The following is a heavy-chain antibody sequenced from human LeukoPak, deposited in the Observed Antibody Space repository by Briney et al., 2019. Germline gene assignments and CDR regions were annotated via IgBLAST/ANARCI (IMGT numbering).Heavy chain of an antibody. J-gene: IGHJ3*01. Sequence: PGGSLRLSCAASGFTVSSSYMGWVRQAPGKGLEWVSVLYGGGSTYYPDSVKGRFTISRDNSQNTLYLQIDSLRPEDTAVYYCARLSDSSAYGAFDVWGQGTMVTVSS. D-gene: IGHD3-22*01. V-gene: IGHV3-66*02. CDR1: GFTVSSSY. CDR3: ARLSDSSAYGAFDV. CDR2: LYGGGST.